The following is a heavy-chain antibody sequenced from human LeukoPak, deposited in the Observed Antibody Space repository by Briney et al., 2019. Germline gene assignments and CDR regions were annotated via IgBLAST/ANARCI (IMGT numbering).Heavy chain of an antibody. J-gene: IGHJ4*02. CDR1: GFTFSSYA. CDR3: AKDQRWELPHYFDY. Sequence: GGSLRLSCAASGFTFSSYAMSWVRQAPGKGLEWVSAISASGGSTYYVDSVKGRFTISRDDSKSTLYLQMNSLRAEDTAVYYCAKDQRWELPHYFDYWGQGTLVTVSS. V-gene: IGHV3-23*01. CDR2: ISASGGST. D-gene: IGHD1-26*01.